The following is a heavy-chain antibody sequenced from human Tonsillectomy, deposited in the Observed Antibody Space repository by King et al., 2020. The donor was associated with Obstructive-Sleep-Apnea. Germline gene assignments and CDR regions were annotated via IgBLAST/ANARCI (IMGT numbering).Heavy chain of an antibody. CDR2: ENIRGTT. D-gene: IGHD3-10*01. V-gene: IGHV3-23*04. J-gene: IGHJ4*02. CDR1: WFSCSSYG. Sequence: VQLVESVGGMVQPGGSLRLSCAASWFSCSSYGISWVRQAPGKGLECYSAENIRGTTFYAGSVRGRFTISRDNSQYTVNLQVNSLGAEDTALYYCAKEGGGSGVYWVDSWGQGTMVTVSS. CDR3: AKEGGGSGVYWVDS.